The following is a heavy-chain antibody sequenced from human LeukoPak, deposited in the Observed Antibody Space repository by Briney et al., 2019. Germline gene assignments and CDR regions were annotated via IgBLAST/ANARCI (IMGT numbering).Heavy chain of an antibody. CDR3: ARVRYFDWLLMGWFDP. V-gene: IGHV3-48*01. D-gene: IGHD3-9*01. Sequence: GGSLRLSCAASGFTFSSYSMNWVRQAPGKGLEWVSYISSSSSTIYYAYSVKGRFTISRDNAKNSLYLQMNSLRAEDTAVYYCARVRYFDWLLMGWFDPWGQGTLVTVSS. CDR2: ISSSSSTI. J-gene: IGHJ5*02. CDR1: GFTFSSYS.